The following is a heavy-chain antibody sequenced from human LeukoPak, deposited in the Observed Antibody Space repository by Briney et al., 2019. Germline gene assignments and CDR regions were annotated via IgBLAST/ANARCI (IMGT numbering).Heavy chain of an antibody. Sequence: ASVKVSCKASGYTFTVYYMHWVRQAPGQGLEWMGLINPNGAGTKYAQKFQGRVTMTRHPSINTDFMKLSSLRSDDTALYYCTRDGFSGAAFDYWGQGTLVTVSS. CDR3: TRDGFSGAAFDY. D-gene: IGHD7-27*01. J-gene: IGHJ4*02. CDR2: INPNGAGT. CDR1: GYTFTVYY. V-gene: IGHV1-2*02.